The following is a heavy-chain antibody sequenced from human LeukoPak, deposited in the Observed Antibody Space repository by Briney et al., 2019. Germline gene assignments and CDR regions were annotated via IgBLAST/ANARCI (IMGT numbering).Heavy chain of an antibody. Sequence: SGPTLVKPTQTLTLTCTFSGFSLSTSGVGVGWIRQPPGKALEWLALIYWNDDKRYSPSLKSRFTITKGTSKNQVVLTMTNMDPVDTATYYCAHSLPGGERYSGTTYYFDYWGQGTLVTVSS. CDR1: GFSLSTSGVG. J-gene: IGHJ4*02. D-gene: IGHD1-26*01. CDR2: IYWNDDK. CDR3: AHSLPGGERYSGTTYYFDY. V-gene: IGHV2-5*01.